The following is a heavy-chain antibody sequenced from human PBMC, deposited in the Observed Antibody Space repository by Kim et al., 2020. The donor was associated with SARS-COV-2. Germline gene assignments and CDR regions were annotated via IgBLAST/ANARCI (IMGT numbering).Heavy chain of an antibody. D-gene: IGHD2-2*01. Sequence: SVKVSCKASGGSVSNYVINWVRQAPGQGLEWMGGVIPMSGRTHYAPKFQGRVTISADEFTGTTFLDLSSLRPEDTAVYYCARDQDICAITSCDYGMDVW. CDR3: ARDQDICAITSCDYGMDV. V-gene: IGHV1-69*13. J-gene: IGHJ6*01. CDR2: VIPMSGRT. CDR1: GGSVSNYV.